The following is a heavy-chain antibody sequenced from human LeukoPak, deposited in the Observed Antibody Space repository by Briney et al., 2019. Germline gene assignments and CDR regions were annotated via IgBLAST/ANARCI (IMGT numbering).Heavy chain of an antibody. V-gene: IGHV1-46*01. CDR1: GYTFSSYY. J-gene: IGHJ4*02. Sequence: ASVKVSCTSSGYTFSSYYMHLVRQAPGQGLERMGLINTSGGSTTYAQKFQGRVTVTSDTSTSTGYMELSSLRSEDTAVYYCARQSVRPGASPLFDYWGQGTLVTVSS. CDR2: INTSGGST. CDR3: ARQSVRPGASPLFDY. D-gene: IGHD1-14*01.